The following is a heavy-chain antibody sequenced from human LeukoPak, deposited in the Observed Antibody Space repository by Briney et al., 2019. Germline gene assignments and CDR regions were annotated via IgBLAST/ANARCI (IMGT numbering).Heavy chain of an antibody. V-gene: IGHV3-74*01. CDR1: GFTFSTYW. CDR3: ARAPSEIGGYYPEYLRH. J-gene: IGHJ1*01. CDR2: IKSDGGT. D-gene: IGHD3-22*01. Sequence: GGSLRLSCAASGFTFSTYWMHWVRQAPGKGLVWVSRIKSDGGTNYADSVKGRFTISRDNAKKTVSLQMNSLRPEDTGVYYCARAPSEIGGYYPEYLRHWGQGTLVTVSS.